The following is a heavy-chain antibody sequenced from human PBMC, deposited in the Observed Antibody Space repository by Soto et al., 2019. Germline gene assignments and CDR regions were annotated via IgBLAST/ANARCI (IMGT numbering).Heavy chain of an antibody. J-gene: IGHJ6*02. CDR2: IIPIFGTA. D-gene: IGHD3-16*01. CDR3: ARAWGWPRRYYYYGMDV. V-gene: IGHV1-69*13. CDR1: GGTFRSYA. Sequence: SVKVSCKASGGTFRSYAINWVRQAPGQGLEWMGGIIPIFGTANYAQKFQGRVTITADESTSTAYMELSSLRAEDTAVYYCARAWGWPRRYYYYGMDVWGQGTTVTGS.